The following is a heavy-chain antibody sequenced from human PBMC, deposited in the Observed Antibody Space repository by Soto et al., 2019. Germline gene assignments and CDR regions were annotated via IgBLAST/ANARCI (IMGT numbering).Heavy chain of an antibody. V-gene: IGHV2-70*01. CDR3: AQIRDSRYRYFDF. Sequence: SGPTLVNPTQTLTLTCTFSGFSLITNLRCVGWIRQPPGKALEWLALINWDDYEYYNKSLKTRLTISKDTSKNQVVLTLTNMDPVDTATYYCAQIRDSRYRYFDFWGPGTLVTVSS. J-gene: IGHJ4*02. D-gene: IGHD3-22*01. CDR1: GFSLITNLRC. CDR2: INWDDYE.